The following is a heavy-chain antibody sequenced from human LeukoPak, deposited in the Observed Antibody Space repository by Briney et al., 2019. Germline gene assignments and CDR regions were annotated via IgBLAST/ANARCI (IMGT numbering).Heavy chain of an antibody. J-gene: IGHJ4*02. V-gene: IGHV1-8*01. CDR3: ARTPAGYYNDFDY. Sequence: GASVKVSCKASGYTFTSYDINWVRQATGQGLEWMGWMNPNSGNTGYAQKFQGRVTMTRNTSISTAYMELSSLRFEDTAVYYCARTPAGYYNDFDYWGQGTLVTVSS. CDR1: GYTFTSYD. D-gene: IGHD3-9*01. CDR2: MNPNSGNT.